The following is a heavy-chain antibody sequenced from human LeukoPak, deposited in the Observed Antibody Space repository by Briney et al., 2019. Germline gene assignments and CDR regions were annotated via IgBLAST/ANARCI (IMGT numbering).Heavy chain of an antibody. D-gene: IGHD4-11*01. CDR2: ISSNGGST. Sequence: GGSLRLSCAASGFTSSTYAMSWVRQAPGKGLEWVSPISSNGGSTHYADSVKGRFTISRDNSKNTLYLQMKSLRAEDTAVYYCAKDLYTVTGDYWGQGTLVTVSS. CDR1: GFTSSTYA. CDR3: AKDLYTVTGDY. J-gene: IGHJ4*02. V-gene: IGHV3-23*01.